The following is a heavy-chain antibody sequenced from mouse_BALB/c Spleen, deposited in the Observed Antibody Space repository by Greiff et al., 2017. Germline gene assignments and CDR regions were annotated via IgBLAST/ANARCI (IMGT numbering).Heavy chain of an antibody. Sequence: EVHLVESGGGLVQPKGSLKLSCAASGFTFNTYAMNWVRQALGKGLEWVARIRSKSNNYATYYADSVKDRFTISRDDSQSMLYLQMNNLKTEDTAMYSCVYYGSSYGYALDDWGQGTSVDVST. CDR2: IRSKSNNYAT. D-gene: IGHD1-1*01. V-gene: IGHV10-1*02. CDR3: VYYGSSYGYALDD. CDR1: GFTFNTYA. J-gene: IGHJ4*01.